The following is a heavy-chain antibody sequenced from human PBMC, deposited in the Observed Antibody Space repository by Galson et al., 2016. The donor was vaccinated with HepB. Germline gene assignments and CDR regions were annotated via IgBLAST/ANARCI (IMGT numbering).Heavy chain of an antibody. V-gene: IGHV3-23*01. D-gene: IGHD2-21*01. Sequence: SLRLSCAASGFTFSSYAMSWVRQAPGKGLEWVSGISDNGGSTFYADSVTGRFTISRDNSKNTVYLQMNSLRAEDTAKYYCANPGTYLLYWGQGTLVTVSS. CDR2: ISDNGGST. CDR3: ANPGTYLLY. CDR1: GFTFSSYA. J-gene: IGHJ4*02.